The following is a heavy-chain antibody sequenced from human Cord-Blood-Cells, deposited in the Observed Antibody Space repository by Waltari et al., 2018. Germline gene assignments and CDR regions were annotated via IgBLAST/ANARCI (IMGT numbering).Heavy chain of an antibody. CDR3: ARGYNWNDGGAY. J-gene: IGHJ4*02. CDR2: IYSGGST. CDR1: GLTVMSHY. D-gene: IGHD1-20*01. V-gene: IGHV3-53*01. Sequence: EVQLVESGGGLLQPGGSLRLSCAASGLTVMSHYMSWVRQAPGKGLEWVSVIYSGGSTYYADSVKGRFTISRDNSKNTLYLQMNSLRAEDTAVYYCARGYNWNDGGAYWGQGTLVTVSS.